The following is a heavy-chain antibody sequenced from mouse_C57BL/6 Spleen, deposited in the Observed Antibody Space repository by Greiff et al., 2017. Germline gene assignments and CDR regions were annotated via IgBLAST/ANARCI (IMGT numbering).Heavy chain of an antibody. CDR2: ISNLAYSI. CDR3: ARAYYSNYGDYFDY. D-gene: IGHD2-5*01. V-gene: IGHV5-15*01. Sequence: DVKLVESGGGLVQPGGSLKLSCAASGFTFSDYGMAWVRQAPRKGPEWVAFISNLAYSIYYADTVTGRFTISRENAKNTLYLEMSSLRSEDTAMYYCARAYYSNYGDYFDYWGQGTTLTVAS. J-gene: IGHJ2*01. CDR1: GFTFSDYG.